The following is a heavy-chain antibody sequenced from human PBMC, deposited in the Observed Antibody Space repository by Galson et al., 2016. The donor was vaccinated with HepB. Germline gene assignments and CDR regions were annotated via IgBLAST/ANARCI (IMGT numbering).Heavy chain of an antibody. D-gene: IGHD6-19*01. CDR2: IKQDGSEK. V-gene: IGHV3-7*05. Sequence: SLRLSCAASGFTFSTYYMTWVRQPPGKGLEWVAGIKQDGSEKYYVDSVKGRFTISRGNAKNSLYVQMDSLRAEDTAVYFCARGDIPVAGTVGNWFDPWGQGTLVTVSS. CDR1: GFTFSTYY. CDR3: ARGDIPVAGTVGNWFDP. J-gene: IGHJ5*02.